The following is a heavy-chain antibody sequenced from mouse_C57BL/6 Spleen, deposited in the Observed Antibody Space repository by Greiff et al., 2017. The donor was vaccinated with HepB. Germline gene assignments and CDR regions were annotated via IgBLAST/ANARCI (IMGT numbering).Heavy chain of an antibody. Sequence: VQLVESGAELVRPGTSVKVSCKASGYAFTNYLIEWVKQRPGQGLEWIGVINPGSGGTNYNEKFKGKATLTADKSSSTAYMQLSSLTSEDSAVYFCARSSGLYYFDYWGQGTTLTVSS. CDR1: GYAFTNYL. D-gene: IGHD1-3*01. CDR2: INPGSGGT. J-gene: IGHJ2*01. V-gene: IGHV1-54*01. CDR3: ARSSGLYYFDY.